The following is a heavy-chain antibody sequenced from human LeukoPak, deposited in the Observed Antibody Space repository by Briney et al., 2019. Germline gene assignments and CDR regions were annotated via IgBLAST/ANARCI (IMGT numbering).Heavy chain of an antibody. D-gene: IGHD3-22*01. Sequence: GGSLTLSCGASGFTLSSYAMSWVRQAPGGGLEGVSVISVDGGSTYYADSVKGRFTISRDNAKNSLYLQMNSLRAEDTAVYYCARDRSDVGITMIFDIGGRGTRVTVS. CDR1: GFTLSSYA. CDR2: ISVDGGST. J-gene: IGHJ3*02. CDR3: ARDRSDVGITMIFDI. V-gene: IGHV3-23*01.